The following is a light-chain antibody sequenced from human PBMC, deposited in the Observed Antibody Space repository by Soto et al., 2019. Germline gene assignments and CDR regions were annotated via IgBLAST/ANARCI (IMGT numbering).Light chain of an antibody. CDR3: AAWDDSLNGWV. Sequence: QSVLTQPPSASGTPGQRVTISCSGGSSNIGSHTVNWYQQFPGTAPKVLIYSNDQRPSGVPDRFSASKSGTAASLAISGLQSEVEADYYCAAWDDSLNGWVFGGGTKVTVL. CDR2: SND. V-gene: IGLV1-44*01. CDR1: SSNIGSHT. J-gene: IGLJ3*02.